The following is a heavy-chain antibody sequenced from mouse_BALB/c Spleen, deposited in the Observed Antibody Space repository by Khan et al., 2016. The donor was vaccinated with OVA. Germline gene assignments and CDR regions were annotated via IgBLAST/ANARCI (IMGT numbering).Heavy chain of an antibody. V-gene: IGHV2-6-4*01. J-gene: IGHJ1*01. Sequence: QVQLKESGPGLVAPSQSLSITCTVSGFSLSRYRIYWVRQPPGKGLEWLGIMWIGGRTDYNSALKSRLSISKDNSKSQVFLRMDSLQPDDTAMYYWGRNRDGGADGYFDVWGAGTTVTVSS. CDR1: GFSLSRYR. CDR2: MWIGGRT. CDR3: GRNRDGGADGYFDV. D-gene: IGHD3-3*01.